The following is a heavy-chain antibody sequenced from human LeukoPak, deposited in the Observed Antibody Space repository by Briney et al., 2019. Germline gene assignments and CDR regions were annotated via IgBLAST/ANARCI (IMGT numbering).Heavy chain of an antibody. CDR2: IYYSGST. Sequence: SETLSLACTVSGGSISSSSYYWGWIRQPPGKGLEWIGSIYYSGSTYYNPSLKSRVTISVDTSKNQFSLKLSSVTAADTAVYYCARGSSGSYARFDYWGQGTLVTVSS. CDR3: ARGSSGSYARFDY. D-gene: IGHD1-26*01. J-gene: IGHJ4*02. CDR1: GGSISSSSYY. V-gene: IGHV4-39*07.